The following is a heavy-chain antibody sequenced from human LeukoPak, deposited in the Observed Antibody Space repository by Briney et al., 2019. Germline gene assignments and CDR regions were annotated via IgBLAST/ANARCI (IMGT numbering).Heavy chain of an antibody. CDR3: ARGRGVAAGTDH. J-gene: IGHJ4*02. CDR2: ITHTGST. D-gene: IGHD6-13*01. Sequence: SETLSLTCAVHGRSFSDYSWTWIRQPPGKGLEWIGEITHTGSTNYTPSLKRRVSISADTSKNQFSLTLTSVTAADTAVYYCARGRGVAAGTDHWGQGTLVIVSS. CDR1: GRSFSDYS. V-gene: IGHV4-34*01.